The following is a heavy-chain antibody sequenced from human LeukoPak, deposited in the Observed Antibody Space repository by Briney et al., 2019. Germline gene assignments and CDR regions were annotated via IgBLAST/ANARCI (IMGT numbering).Heavy chain of an antibody. J-gene: IGHJ6*03. D-gene: IGHD3-10*01. CDR2: IYYSGST. CDR3: ASGVGSYGSGSYYYYYYMDV. Sequence: SETLSLTCTVSGGSITSSSYYWGWIRQPPGNGLEWIGSIYYSGSTYYNPSLKSRVTISVDTSKNQFSLKLSSMTAADTALYYCASGVGSYGSGSYYYYYYMDVWGKGTTVTVSS. CDR1: GGSITSSSYY. V-gene: IGHV4-39*07.